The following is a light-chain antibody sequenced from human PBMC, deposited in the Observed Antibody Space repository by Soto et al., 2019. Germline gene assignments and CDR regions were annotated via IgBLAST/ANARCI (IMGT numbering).Light chain of an antibody. Sequence: ALTQPVSVSGSPGQSITISCTGTSSDVGGYNSVSWYRQDPGKAPKLMIYDVTNRPSGVSNRFSGSKSGNTASLTISGLQAEDEADYYCSSFTSSITYVFGTGTKVTVL. V-gene: IGLV2-14*01. J-gene: IGLJ1*01. CDR1: SSDVGGYNS. CDR3: SSFTSSITYV. CDR2: DVT.